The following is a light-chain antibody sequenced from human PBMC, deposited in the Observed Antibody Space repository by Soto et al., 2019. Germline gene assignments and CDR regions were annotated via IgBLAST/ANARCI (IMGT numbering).Light chain of an antibody. Sequence: DIQMTQSPSTLSASVGDRVTITCRASQSISSWLAWYQQKPGKAPELLIYKASNLESGVPSRFSGSGSGTEFTLTISSLQPDDFATYYCQQYSTYSWTFGQGTQVEIK. V-gene: IGKV1-5*03. CDR1: QSISSW. CDR3: QQYSTYSWT. J-gene: IGKJ1*01. CDR2: KAS.